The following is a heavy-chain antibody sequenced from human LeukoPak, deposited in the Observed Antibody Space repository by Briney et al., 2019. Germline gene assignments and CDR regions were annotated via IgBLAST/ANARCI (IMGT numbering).Heavy chain of an antibody. CDR3: ARPYDYGVHDAFDI. D-gene: IGHD4-17*01. Sequence: GASVKVSCKASGYTFTGYYMHWVRQAPGQGLEWMGWINPNSGGTNYAQKFQGRVTMTRDTSISTAYMELSRLRSDDTAVYYCARPYDYGVHDAFDIWGQGTMVTVSS. V-gene: IGHV1-2*02. CDR1: GYTFTGYY. J-gene: IGHJ3*02. CDR2: INPNSGGT.